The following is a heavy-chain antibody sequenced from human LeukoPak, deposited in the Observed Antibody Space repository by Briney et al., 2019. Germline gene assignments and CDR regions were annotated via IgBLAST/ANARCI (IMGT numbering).Heavy chain of an antibody. J-gene: IGHJ1*01. CDR2: IWYDGSNK. CDR1: GFTFSSYS. Sequence: GGSLRLSCAASGFTFSSYSMHWVRQAPGKGLEWVAVIWYDGSNKYYADSVKGRFTISRDNSKNTLYLQMNSLRAEDTAVYYCARSNSGSYPEYFQHWGQGTLVTVSS. D-gene: IGHD1-26*01. CDR3: ARSNSGSYPEYFQH. V-gene: IGHV3-33*01.